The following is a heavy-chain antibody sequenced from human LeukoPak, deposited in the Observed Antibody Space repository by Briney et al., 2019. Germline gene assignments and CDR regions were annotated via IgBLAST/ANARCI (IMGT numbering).Heavy chain of an antibody. J-gene: IGHJ4*02. Sequence: PSETLSLTCAVYGGSFSGYYWSWIRQPPGKGLEWIGYIYYSGSTNYNPSLKSRVTISVDTSKNQFSLKLSSVTAADTAVYYCARGHYSGYDCWGQGTLVTVSS. D-gene: IGHD5-12*01. CDR2: IYYSGST. CDR1: GGSFSGYY. CDR3: ARGHYSGYDC. V-gene: IGHV4-59*01.